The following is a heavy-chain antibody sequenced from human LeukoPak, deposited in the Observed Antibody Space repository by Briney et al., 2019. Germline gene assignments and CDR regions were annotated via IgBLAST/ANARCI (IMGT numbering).Heavy chain of an antibody. D-gene: IGHD3-22*01. CDR1: GFTFSSYA. V-gene: IGHV3-30-3*01. J-gene: IGHJ4*02. Sequence: GGSLRLSCAASGFTFSSYAMHWARQAPGKGLEWVAVISYDGSNKYYADSVKGRFTISRDNSKNTLYLQMNSLRVEDTAVYYCARPYYYDSSGYSFDYWGQGTLVTVSS. CDR3: ARPYYYDSSGYSFDY. CDR2: ISYDGSNK.